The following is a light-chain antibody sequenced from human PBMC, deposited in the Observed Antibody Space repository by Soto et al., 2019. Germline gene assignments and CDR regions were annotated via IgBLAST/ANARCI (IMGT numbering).Light chain of an antibody. CDR2: AAS. CDR1: QGIRND. CDR3: LQDYNYPLT. Sequence: TQSPATLSASVGDRVTITCRASQGIRNDLGWYQQKPGKAPKLLIYAASSLQSGVPSRFSGSGSGTDFTLTISSLQPEDFATYYCLQDYNYPLTFGGGTKVDI. J-gene: IGKJ4*01. V-gene: IGKV1-6*01.